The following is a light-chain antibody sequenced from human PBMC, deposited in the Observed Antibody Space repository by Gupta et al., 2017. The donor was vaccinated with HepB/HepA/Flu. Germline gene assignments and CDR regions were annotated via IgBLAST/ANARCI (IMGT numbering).Light chain of an antibody. CDR3: QQYGSSPGT. V-gene: IGKV3-20*01. J-gene: IGKJ5*01. Sequence: IVFTQSPVTLSLSPGERATLSCRASQSFSSTYLAWYQQKPGQAPRLLIYGASSRATGIPDRFSGSGSGTDFTLTISRLEPEDFAVYYCQQYGSSPGTFGQGTRLEIE. CDR2: GAS. CDR1: QSFSSTY.